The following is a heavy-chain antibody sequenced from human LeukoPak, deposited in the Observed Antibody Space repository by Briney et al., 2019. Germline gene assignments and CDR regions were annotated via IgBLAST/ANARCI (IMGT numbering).Heavy chain of an antibody. J-gene: IGHJ4*02. Sequence: PGGSLRLSCAASGFTFSSHWMHWVRQAPGKGLVWVSRINSDGSSTSYADSVKGRFTISRDNSKNTLYLQMNSLRAEDTAVYYCAKGRRAPLVGTITKSWIDYWGQGTLVTVSS. CDR3: AKGRRAPLVGTITKSWIDY. CDR1: GFTFSSHW. V-gene: IGHV3-74*01. D-gene: IGHD1-7*01. CDR2: INSDGSST.